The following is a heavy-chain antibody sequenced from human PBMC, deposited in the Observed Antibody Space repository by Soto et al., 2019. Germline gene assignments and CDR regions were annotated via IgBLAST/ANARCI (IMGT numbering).Heavy chain of an antibody. J-gene: IGHJ4*02. Sequence: PSETLSLTCAVSGSSISSSDWWSWHRQPPGKGLEWVGEIYHSGTTHYNPSLKSRVTMSVDNSKNQFSLRLSSLTAADTAIYYCARIACASSRCFLLDYWGQGTLVTVS. V-gene: IGHV4-4*02. D-gene: IGHD2-2*01. CDR3: ARIACASSRCFLLDY. CDR2: IYHSGTT. CDR1: GSSISSSDW.